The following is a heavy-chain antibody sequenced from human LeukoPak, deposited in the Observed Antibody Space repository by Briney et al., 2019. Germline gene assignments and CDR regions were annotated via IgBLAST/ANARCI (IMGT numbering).Heavy chain of an antibody. V-gene: IGHV1-2*02. CDR1: GYTFTGYY. J-gene: IGHJ6*02. CDR3: ARESITRGMDV. Sequence: ASVKVSCKASGYTFTGYYMHWVRQPPGQGLEWMGWIKPNSDGTNYAQKFQGRVTMTRDTSISTAYMELSRLRSDDTAVYYCARESITRGMDVWGQGTTVTVSS. CDR2: IKPNSDGT.